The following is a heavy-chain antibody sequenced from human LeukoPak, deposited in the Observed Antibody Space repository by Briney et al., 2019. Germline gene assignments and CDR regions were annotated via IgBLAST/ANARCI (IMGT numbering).Heavy chain of an antibody. CDR3: ARAFTIFGVVIIEYFDY. V-gene: IGHV1-69*01. Sequence: SVKVSRKASGGTFSSYAISWVRQAPGQGLEWMGGIIPIFGTANYAQKFQGRVTITADESTSTAYMELSSLRSEDTAVYYCARAFTIFGVVIIEYFDYWGQGTLVTVSS. CDR2: IIPIFGTA. D-gene: IGHD3-3*01. J-gene: IGHJ4*02. CDR1: GGTFSSYA.